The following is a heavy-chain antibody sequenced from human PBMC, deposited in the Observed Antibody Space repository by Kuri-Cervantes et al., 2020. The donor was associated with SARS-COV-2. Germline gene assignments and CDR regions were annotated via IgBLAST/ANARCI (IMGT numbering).Heavy chain of an antibody. J-gene: IGHJ6*03. D-gene: IGHD3-16*02. CDR2: ISSSSSYI. CDR3: AREVAEHDYVWGSYRPHYYYYYMDV. CDR1: GFTFSSYA. Sequence: GGSLRLSCAASGFTFSSYAMHWVRQAPGKGLEWVSSISSSSSYIYYADSVKGRFTISRDNSKNTLYLQMNSLRAEDTAVYYCAREVAEHDYVWGSYRPHYYYYYMDVWGKGTTVTVSS. V-gene: IGHV3-21*01.